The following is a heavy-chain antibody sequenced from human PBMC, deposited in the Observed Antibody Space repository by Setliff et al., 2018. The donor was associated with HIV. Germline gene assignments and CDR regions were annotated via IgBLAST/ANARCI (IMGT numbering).Heavy chain of an antibody. Sequence: SETLSLTCSVSGVSISRADYYWSWIRQHPGKGLEWTGYISHTGSAHYNSSLENRIPMSLDTSNNEFSLKLSSVTAADTAVYFCAGGLLSEFSSTWYRLDFWGQGILVTVSS. D-gene: IGHD6-6*01. CDR3: AGGLLSEFSSTWYRLDF. CDR1: GVSISRADYY. J-gene: IGHJ4*02. V-gene: IGHV4-31*03. CDR2: ISHTGSA.